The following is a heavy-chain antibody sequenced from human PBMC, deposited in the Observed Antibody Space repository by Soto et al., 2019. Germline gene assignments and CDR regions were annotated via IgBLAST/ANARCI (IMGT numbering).Heavy chain of an antibody. J-gene: IGHJ6*02. D-gene: IGHD3-9*01. V-gene: IGHV4-34*01. CDR1: GGSFSGYY. CDR2: INHSGST. Sequence: SETLSLTCAVYGGSFSGYYWSWIRQPPGKGLEWIGEINHSGSTNYNPSLKSRVTISVDTSKDQFSLKLSSVTAADTALYYCARGGLGYYYGMDVWGQGTTVTVSS. CDR3: ARGGLGYYYGMDV.